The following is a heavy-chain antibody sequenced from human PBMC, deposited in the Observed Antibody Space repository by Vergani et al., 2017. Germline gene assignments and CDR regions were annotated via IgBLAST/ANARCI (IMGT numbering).Heavy chain of an antibody. CDR1: GFTLSSHA. V-gene: IGHV3-33*01. Sequence: QVQLEESGGGVVQPGRSLRLSCAGSGFTLSSHAMHWVRQAPGKGVEWVAFIWYDGSKEYYADSVKGRFTISRDDSKSIAYLQMSSLKAEDTAVYYCTRDRLDDSYAYLYYWGQGTLVTVSP. CDR3: TRDRLDDSYAYLYY. J-gene: IGHJ4*02. D-gene: IGHD3-16*01. CDR2: IWYDGSKE.